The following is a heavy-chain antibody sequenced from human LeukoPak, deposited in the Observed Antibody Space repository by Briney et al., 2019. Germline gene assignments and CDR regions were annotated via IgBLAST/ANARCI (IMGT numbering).Heavy chain of an antibody. Sequence: ASVTVSCKASGYTFTSYGISWVRQAPGQGLEWMGWISAYNGNTNYAQKLQGRVTMTTDTSTSTAYMELRSLRSDDTAVYYCARERGPELPHGYGVDYWGQGTLVTVSS. CDR2: ISAYNGNT. V-gene: IGHV1-18*01. CDR1: GYTFTSYG. D-gene: IGHD1-26*01. CDR3: ARERGPELPHGYGVDY. J-gene: IGHJ4*02.